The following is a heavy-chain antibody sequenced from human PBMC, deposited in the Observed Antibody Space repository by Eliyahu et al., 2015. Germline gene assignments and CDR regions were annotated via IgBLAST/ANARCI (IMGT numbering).Heavy chain of an antibody. CDR3: ARAPLRNGYISEIDS. D-gene: IGHD5-24*01. Sequence: DSVRGRSTVSRDTSKNTLYLQLNSLRVEDTAVYYCARAPLRNGYISEIDSWGQGTLVTVSS. J-gene: IGHJ4*02. V-gene: IGHV3-30*01.